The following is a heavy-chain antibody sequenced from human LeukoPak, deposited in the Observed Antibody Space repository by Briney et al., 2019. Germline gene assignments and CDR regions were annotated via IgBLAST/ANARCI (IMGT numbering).Heavy chain of an antibody. D-gene: IGHD3-10*01. CDR2: IKEDGNEK. Sequence: PGGSLRLSCAASGFTFSSYLMSWVRQAPGKGLEWVATIKEDGNEKYYVDPVKGRFTISRDNAKNSLYLQMNSLRVEDTAVYYCVRERYRGSDYWGQGTLVTVSS. J-gene: IGHJ4*02. CDR3: VRERYRGSDY. CDR1: GFTFSSYL. V-gene: IGHV3-7*01.